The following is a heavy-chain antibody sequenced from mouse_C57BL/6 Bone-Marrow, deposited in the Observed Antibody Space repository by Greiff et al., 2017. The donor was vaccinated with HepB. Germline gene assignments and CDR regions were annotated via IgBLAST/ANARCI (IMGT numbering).Heavy chain of an antibody. Sequence: VHLQQSGPELVKPGASVKMSCKASGYTFTDYYMHWVKQKPGKGLEWIGEINPGNGDTNYNQKFKGKATLTADTSSSTAYMQLSSLTSEDSAVYFCATTLISAVGAFDYWGQGTTLTVSS. CDR2: NPGNGDTN. J-gene: IGHJ2*01. V-gene: IGHV1-83*01. CDR3: TTLISAVGAFDY. CDR1: YTFTDYYM. D-gene: IGHD6-2*01.